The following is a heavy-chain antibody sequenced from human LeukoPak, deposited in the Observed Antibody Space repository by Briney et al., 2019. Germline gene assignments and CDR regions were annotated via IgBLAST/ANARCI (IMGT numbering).Heavy chain of an antibody. D-gene: IGHD5-18*01. CDR1: GGSISSGSYY. V-gene: IGHV4-61*02. CDR2: IYTSGST. CDR3: ARASSYGYRSDY. Sequence: SETLSLTCTVSGGSISSGSYYWSWIRQPAGKGLEWIGRIYTSGSTNYNPSIKSRVTISVDMSKNQFSLKLSSVTAADTAVYYCARASSYGYRSDYWGQGTLVTVSS. J-gene: IGHJ4*02.